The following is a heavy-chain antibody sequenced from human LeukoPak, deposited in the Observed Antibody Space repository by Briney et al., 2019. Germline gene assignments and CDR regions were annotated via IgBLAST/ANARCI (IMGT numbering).Heavy chain of an antibody. CDR2: IQNDGSDK. V-gene: IGHV3-30*02. J-gene: IGHJ4*02. CDR3: AREGGRAVPGRFDQ. Sequence: GGSLRLSRAASGINSRSSGMHWVRQAPGKGLEWVTFIQNDGSDKYYAASVKGRFTISRDNSKNTVYLHMASLRADDTALYYCAREGGRAVPGRFDQWGQGTLVTVSS. D-gene: IGHD2-2*01. CDR1: GINSRSSG.